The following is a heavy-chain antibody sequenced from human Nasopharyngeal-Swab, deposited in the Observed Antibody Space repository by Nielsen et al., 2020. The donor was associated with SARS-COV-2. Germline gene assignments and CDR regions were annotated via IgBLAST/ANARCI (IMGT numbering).Heavy chain of an antibody. J-gene: IGHJ4*02. CDR1: GFTFSSYE. CDR2: ISSSGSTI. D-gene: IGHD2-15*01. CDR3: AKESGRYCSGGSCYSVDY. Sequence: GESLKISCAASGFTFSSYEMNWVRQAPGKGLEWVSYISSSGSTIYYADSVKGRFTISRDNSKNTLYLQMNSLRAEDTAVYYCAKESGRYCSGGSCYSVDYWGQGTLVTVSS. V-gene: IGHV3-48*03.